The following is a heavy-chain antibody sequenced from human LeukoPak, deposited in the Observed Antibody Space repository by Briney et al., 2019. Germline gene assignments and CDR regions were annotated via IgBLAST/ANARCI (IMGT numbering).Heavy chain of an antibody. D-gene: IGHD3-22*01. J-gene: IGHJ3*02. Sequence: KPGASVNVSCKASGYTFTGYYMHWVRQAPGQGLEWMGWINPNSGGTNYAQKFQGRVTMTRDTSISTAYMELSRLRSDDTAVYYCARWGYYYDSSGYYSHAFDIWGQGTMVTVSS. CDR2: INPNSGGT. CDR3: ARWGYYYDSSGYYSHAFDI. CDR1: GYTFTGYY. V-gene: IGHV1-2*02.